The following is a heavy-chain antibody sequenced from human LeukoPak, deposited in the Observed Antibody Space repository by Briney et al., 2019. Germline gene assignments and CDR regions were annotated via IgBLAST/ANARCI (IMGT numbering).Heavy chain of an antibody. V-gene: IGHV3-11*01. CDR3: ARSLYYYYYYMDV. CDR2: ISSSGSTI. CDR1: GFTFSDYY. Sequence: GGSLRLSCAASGFTFSDYYMSWIRQAPGKGLEWVSYISSSGSTIYYADSVKGRFTISRDNAKNSLYLQMNSLRAEDTAVYYCARSLYYYYYYMDVWGKGTTVTVSS. J-gene: IGHJ6*03.